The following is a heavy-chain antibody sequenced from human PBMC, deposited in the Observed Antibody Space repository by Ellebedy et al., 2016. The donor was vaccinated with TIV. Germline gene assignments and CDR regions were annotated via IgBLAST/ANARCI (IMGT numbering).Heavy chain of an antibody. D-gene: IGHD3-9*01. CDR2: IKSKPSGGTT. Sequence: GGSLRLXXVASGFTFSNAWMTWVRQAPGKGLEWVGRIKSKPSGGTTDYAAPVKGRFTISRDDSKNTLYLQMNSLKTEDTAVYYCATPTDLGHYDICDYWGQGTLVTVSS. V-gene: IGHV3-15*01. CDR3: ATPTDLGHYDICDY. J-gene: IGHJ4*02. CDR1: GFTFSNAW.